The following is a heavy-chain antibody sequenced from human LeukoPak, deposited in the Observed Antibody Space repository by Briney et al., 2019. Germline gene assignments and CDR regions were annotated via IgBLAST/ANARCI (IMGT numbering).Heavy chain of an antibody. CDR2: ISYDGSNK. CDR1: GFTFSSYA. V-gene: IGHV3-30-3*01. Sequence: GRSLRLSCAASGFTFSSYAMHWVRQAPGKGLEWVAVISYDGSNKYYADSVKGRFTISRDNSKNTLYLQMNSLRAEDTAVYYCARDSGGNDWYFDLWGRGTLVTVSS. D-gene: IGHD4-23*01. CDR3: ARDSGGNDWYFDL. J-gene: IGHJ2*01.